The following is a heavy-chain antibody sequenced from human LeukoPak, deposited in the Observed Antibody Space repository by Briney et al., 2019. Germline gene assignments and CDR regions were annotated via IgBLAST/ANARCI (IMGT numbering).Heavy chain of an antibody. Sequence: SQTLSLTCTVSGGSISSGSYYWSWIRQPAGKGLEWIGRIYASGSTNYNPSLKSRVTISVDTSKNQFSLKLSSVTAADTAVYYCARGAYGDNWYFDLWGRGTLVTVSS. CDR3: ARGAYGDNWYFDL. J-gene: IGHJ2*01. CDR1: GGSISSGSYY. CDR2: IYASGST. V-gene: IGHV4-61*02. D-gene: IGHD3-16*01.